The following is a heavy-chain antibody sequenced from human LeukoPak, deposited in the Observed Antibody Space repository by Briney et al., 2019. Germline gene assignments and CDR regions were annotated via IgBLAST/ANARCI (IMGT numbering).Heavy chain of an antibody. CDR2: IYYSGST. V-gene: IGHV4-59*08. CDR3: ARLPYQLLSAYAFDI. D-gene: IGHD2-2*01. CDR1: GGSISSYY. J-gene: IGHJ3*02. Sequence: PSETLSLTCTVSGGSISSYYWSWIRQPPGKGLEWIGYIYYSGSTNYNPSLKGRVTISIDTSKNQFSLKLSSVTAADTAVYYCARLPYQLLSAYAFDIWGQGTVVIVSS.